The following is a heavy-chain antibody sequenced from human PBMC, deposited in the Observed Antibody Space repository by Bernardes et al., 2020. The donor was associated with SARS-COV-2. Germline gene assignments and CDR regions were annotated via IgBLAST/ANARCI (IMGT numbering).Heavy chain of an antibody. CDR1: GYSFANYV. J-gene: IGHJ4*02. D-gene: IGHD6-13*01. CDR2: INAGNDNT. Sequence: ASVKVSCKASGYSFANYVIHWIRQAPGQGLECMGWINAGNDNTKYSQKFQGRVTITRDTSATTAYLEMSSLRSEDTAVYYCARDLVGSSDEMDYWGQGTLVTVSS. V-gene: IGHV1-3*01. CDR3: ARDLVGSSDEMDY.